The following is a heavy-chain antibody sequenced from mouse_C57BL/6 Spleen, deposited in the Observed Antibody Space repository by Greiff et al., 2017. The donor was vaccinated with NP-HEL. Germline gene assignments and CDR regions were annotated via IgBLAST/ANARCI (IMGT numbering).Heavy chain of an antibody. CDR2: INPNNGGT. V-gene: IGHV1-26*01. CDR3: AKVYYDYDRFAY. J-gene: IGHJ3*01. CDR1: GYTFTDYY. Sequence: VQLQQSGPELVKPGASVKISCKASGYTFTDYYMNWVKQSHGKSLEWIGDINPNNGGTSYNQKFKGKATLTVDKSSSTAYMELRSLTSEDSAVYYCAKVYYDYDRFAYWGQGTLVTVSA. D-gene: IGHD2-4*01.